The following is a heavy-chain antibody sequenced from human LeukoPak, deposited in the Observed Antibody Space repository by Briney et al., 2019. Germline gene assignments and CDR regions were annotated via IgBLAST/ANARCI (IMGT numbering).Heavy chain of an antibody. CDR3: ARPGDFWSGYYSIFDY. CDR2: ISAYNGNT. V-gene: IGHV1-18*01. J-gene: IGHJ4*02. D-gene: IGHD3-3*01. CDR1: GYTFTSYG. Sequence: ASVKVSCKASGYTFTSYGISWVRQAPGQGLEWMGWISAYNGNTNYAQKLQGRVTMTTDTSTSTAYMELRSLRSEDTAVYYCARPGDFWSGYYSIFDYWGQGTLVTVSS.